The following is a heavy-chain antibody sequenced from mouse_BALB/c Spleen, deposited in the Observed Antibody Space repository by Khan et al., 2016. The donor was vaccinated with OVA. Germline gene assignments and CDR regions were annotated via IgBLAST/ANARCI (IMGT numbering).Heavy chain of an antibody. CDR3: KRRRLLCMFGD. CDR1: GYTFTSYW. Sequence: VQLQQSGAELANPGASVKMSCKASGYTFTSYWMHWVKQRPGQGLEWIGFINPSTGYTEYNQKFKDKDTLTTDKSSSTAYRQMSSLTFDDSTVYYCKRRRLLCMFGDWGQGTLVTVSA. V-gene: IGHV1-7*01. CDR2: INPSTGYT. J-gene: IGHJ3*01.